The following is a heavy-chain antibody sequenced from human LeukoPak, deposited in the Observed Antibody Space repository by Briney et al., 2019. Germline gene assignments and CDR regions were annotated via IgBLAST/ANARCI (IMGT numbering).Heavy chain of an antibody. Sequence: GGSLRLSCAASGFTFSSYWMHWVRQAPGKGLVWVSRINSDGSSTSYADSVKGRFTISRDNAKNSLYLQMNSLRAEDTALYYCAKDRGSRTFDYWGQGTLVTVSS. CDR3: AKDRGSRTFDY. CDR2: INSDGSST. V-gene: IGHV3-74*01. D-gene: IGHD2-15*01. CDR1: GFTFSSYW. J-gene: IGHJ4*02.